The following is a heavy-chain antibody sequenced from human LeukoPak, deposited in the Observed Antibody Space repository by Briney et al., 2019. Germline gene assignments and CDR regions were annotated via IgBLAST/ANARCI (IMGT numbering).Heavy chain of an antibody. CDR1: GFTFSPYG. CDR3: ARAKGTSYLSSFDY. V-gene: IGHV3-30*03. D-gene: IGHD6-6*01. J-gene: IGHJ4*02. CDR2: ISYDGSNK. Sequence: GGSLRLSCAASGFTFSPYGMHWVRQAPGKGLEWVSLISYDGSNKYYADSVKGRFTISRDNSKNTLYLQMNSLRAADTAVYYCARAKGTSYLSSFDYWGQGPLVNVSS.